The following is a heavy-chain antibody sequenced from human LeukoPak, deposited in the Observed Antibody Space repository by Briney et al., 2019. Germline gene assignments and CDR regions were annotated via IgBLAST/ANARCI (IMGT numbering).Heavy chain of an antibody. D-gene: IGHD2-2*01. CDR3: TTAAPYCSSTSCLDY. CDR1: GFTFSNAW. Sequence: GGSLRLSCAASGFTFSNAWMSWVRQAPGKGLEWVGRIKSKTDGRTTDYAAPVKGRFTISRDDSKNTLYLQMSSLKTEDTAVYYCTTAAPYCSSTSCLDYWGQGTLVTVSS. J-gene: IGHJ4*02. CDR2: IKSKTDGRTT. V-gene: IGHV3-15*01.